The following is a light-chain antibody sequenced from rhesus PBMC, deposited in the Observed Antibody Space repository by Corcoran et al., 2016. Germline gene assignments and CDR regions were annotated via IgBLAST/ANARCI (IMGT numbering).Light chain of an antibody. CDR2: KAS. V-gene: IGKV1-22*01. J-gene: IGKJ4*01. CDR3: QQYSSRPLT. Sequence: DIQMTQSPSSLSASVGDTVTITCRASQGISSWLAWYQQKPGKAPKLLIDKASSLQSGVPSRFSGSGSGTDFTLPISSLQSEDFATYYCQQYSSRPLTFGGGTKVEIK. CDR1: QGISSW.